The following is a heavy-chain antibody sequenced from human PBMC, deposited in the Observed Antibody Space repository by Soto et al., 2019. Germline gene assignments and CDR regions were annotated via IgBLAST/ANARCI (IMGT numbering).Heavy chain of an antibody. Sequence: SETLSLTCAVSDASVNRGDYSWSWIRQSPVKGLEWIGYMYESGSTYYNPSLKSRVTISADRSKNQLSLKLPSVTAADTAVYYCVRVGLFPNGGTWFDPWGQGTQVTVSS. V-gene: IGHV4-30-2*06. J-gene: IGHJ5*02. CDR1: DASVNRGDYS. D-gene: IGHD3-16*01. CDR3: VRVGLFPNGGTWFDP. CDR2: MYESGST.